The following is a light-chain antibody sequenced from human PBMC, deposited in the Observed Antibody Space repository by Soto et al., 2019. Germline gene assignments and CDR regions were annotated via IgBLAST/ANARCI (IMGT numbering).Light chain of an antibody. CDR3: RRRSHWR. V-gene: IGKV3-11*01. J-gene: IGKJ4*01. CDR2: DIS. Sequence: EVVLTQTPATLSSSPGERATLSCRASQSDGSYLAWYQQKPGQTPRLLIYDISYRGTAVPDRVSGSGSGTLFTLSISSLEPEDFSVYYCRRRSHWRFGGGTKVEI. CDR1: QSDGSY.